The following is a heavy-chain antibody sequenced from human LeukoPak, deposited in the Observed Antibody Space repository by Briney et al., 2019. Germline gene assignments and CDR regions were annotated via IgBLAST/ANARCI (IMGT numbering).Heavy chain of an antibody. Sequence: GGSLRLSCAASGFTFSSYSMNWVRQAPGKGLEWVSYISSSSSTIYYADSVKGRFTISRDNAKNSLYLQMNSLRAEDTAVYYCARDPGTRGSYYFDYWGQGTLVTVSS. J-gene: IGHJ4*02. V-gene: IGHV3-48*04. D-gene: IGHD1-26*01. CDR3: ARDPGTRGSYYFDY. CDR2: ISSSSSTI. CDR1: GFTFSSYS.